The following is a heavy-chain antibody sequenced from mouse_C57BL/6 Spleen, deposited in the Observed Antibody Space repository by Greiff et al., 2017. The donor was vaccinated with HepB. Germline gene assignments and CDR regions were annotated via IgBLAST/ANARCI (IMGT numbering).Heavy chain of an antibody. CDR2: IYPGSGST. CDR3: ARCYYGSSPDY. Sequence: QVQLQQPGAELVKPGASVKMSCKASGYTFTSYWLTWVKQRPGQGLGWIGDIYPGSGSTNYNEKFKSKATLTVDTSSSTAYMQLSSLTSKDSAVYYCARCYYGSSPDYWGQGTTLTVSS. D-gene: IGHD1-1*01. V-gene: IGHV1-55*01. J-gene: IGHJ2*01. CDR1: GYTFTSYW.